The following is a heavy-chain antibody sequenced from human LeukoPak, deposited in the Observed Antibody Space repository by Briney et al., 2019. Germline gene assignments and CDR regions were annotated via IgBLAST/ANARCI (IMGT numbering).Heavy chain of an antibody. CDR1: GYTFTGYY. CDR2: INPDSGDT. Sequence: ASVKVSCKASGYTFTGYYMHWVRQAPGQGLEWMGWINPDSGDTKYAQKFQGRITMTRDTSISTAYMELSRLRSDDTAVYSCARYGSGSYEYWGQGTLVTVSS. CDR3: ARYGSGSYEY. V-gene: IGHV1-2*02. D-gene: IGHD3-10*01. J-gene: IGHJ4*02.